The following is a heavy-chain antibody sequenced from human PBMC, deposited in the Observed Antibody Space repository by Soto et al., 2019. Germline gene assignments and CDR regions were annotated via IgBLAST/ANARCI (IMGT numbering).Heavy chain of an antibody. CDR3: ARGPSYYDILTGYYQTQPFDY. J-gene: IGHJ4*02. CDR1: GGSFSGYY. CDR2: INHSGST. Sequence: PSETLSLTCAVYGGSFSGYYWNWIRQPPGQGLECIGEINHSGSTNYNPPLKSRVTISVDTSKNQFSQKLSSVTAADTAVYYCARGPSYYDILTGYYQTQPFDYWGQGTLVTVSS. V-gene: IGHV4-34*01. D-gene: IGHD3-9*01.